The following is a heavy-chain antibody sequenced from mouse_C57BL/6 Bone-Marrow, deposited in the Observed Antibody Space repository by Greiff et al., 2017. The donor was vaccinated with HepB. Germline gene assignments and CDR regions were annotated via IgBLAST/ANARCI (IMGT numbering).Heavy chain of an antibody. CDR2: IYPRSGNT. CDR3: ATGGSSLDY. J-gene: IGHJ2*01. CDR1: GYTFTSYG. Sequence: VMLVESGAELARPGASVKLSCKASGYTFTSYGISWVKQRTGQGLEWIGEIYPRSGNTYYNEKFKGKATLTADKSSSTAYMELRSLTSEDSAVYFCATGGSSLDYWGQGTTLTVSS. V-gene: IGHV1-81*01. D-gene: IGHD1-1*01.